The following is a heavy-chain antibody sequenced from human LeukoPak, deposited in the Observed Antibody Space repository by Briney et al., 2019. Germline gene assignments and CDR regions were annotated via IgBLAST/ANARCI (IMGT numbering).Heavy chain of an antibody. J-gene: IGHJ5*02. Sequence: GGSLRLSCAASGFTFSTCAMHWVRQAPGKGLEYVAAISGNGDSTYYANSVKGRFTISRDNSKNTLYLQMGSLRPEDMAVYYCAREVYAGDWFDPWGQGTLVTVSS. D-gene: IGHD2-8*01. CDR1: GFTFSTCA. V-gene: IGHV3-64*01. CDR3: AREVYAGDWFDP. CDR2: ISGNGDST.